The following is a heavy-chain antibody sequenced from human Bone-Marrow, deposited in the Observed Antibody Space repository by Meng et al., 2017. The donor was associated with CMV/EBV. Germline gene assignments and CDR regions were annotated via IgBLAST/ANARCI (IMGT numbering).Heavy chain of an antibody. V-gene: IGHV3-30-3*01. Sequence: GESLKISCAASGFTFSNYAVHWVRQAPGKGLEWVAIISFDGSNKYYADSVKGRFTISRDNSKNTLYLQMNSLRAEDTAVYYCAKDQNVLRFLEWLVGLDYWGQGTLVTVSS. CDR3: AKDQNVLRFLEWLVGLDY. CDR1: GFTFSNYA. CDR2: ISFDGSNK. D-gene: IGHD3-3*01. J-gene: IGHJ4*02.